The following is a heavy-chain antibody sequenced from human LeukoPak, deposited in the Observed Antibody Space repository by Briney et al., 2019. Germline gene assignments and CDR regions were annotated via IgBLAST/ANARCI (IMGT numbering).Heavy chain of an antibody. D-gene: IGHD4-11*01. CDR1: GFTFSDYY. J-gene: IGHJ4*02. CDR2: INSGGNSI. CDR3: VRGLSSNYGPFDY. V-gene: IGHV3-11*04. Sequence: PGGSLRLSCAASGFTFSDYYMSWIRQAPGKGLEWISYINSGGNSIYYADSMKGRFTISRDNAQNSVFLQMSSLTAEDTAVYYCVRGLSSNYGPFDYWGQGTLVTVSS.